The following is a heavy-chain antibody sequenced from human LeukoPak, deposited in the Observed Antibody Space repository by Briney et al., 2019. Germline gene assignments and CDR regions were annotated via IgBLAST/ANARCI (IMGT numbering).Heavy chain of an antibody. J-gene: IGHJ3*02. CDR3: ASSRSTDAFDI. CDR1: GFTFSSYS. Sequence: GGSLRLSCAASGFTFSSYSMNWVRQAPGKGLEWVSSISSSSSYIYYADSVKGRFTISRDNAKNSLYLQMNSLRAEDTAVYYCASSRSTDAFDIWGQGTMVTVSP. D-gene: IGHD2-2*01. V-gene: IGHV3-21*01. CDR2: ISSSSSYI.